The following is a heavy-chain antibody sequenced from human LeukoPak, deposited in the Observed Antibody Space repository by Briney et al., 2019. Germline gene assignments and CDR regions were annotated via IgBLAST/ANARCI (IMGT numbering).Heavy chain of an antibody. J-gene: IGHJ4*02. D-gene: IGHD1-14*01. CDR2: IKEDGSEK. CDR1: GFTFSSYS. V-gene: IGHV3-7*01. Sequence: GGSLRLSCAASGFTFSSYSMNWVRQAPGKGLEWVANIKEDGSEKYYVDSVKGRFTISRDNAKNSLFLQMNSLRNEDTAVYYCVRDAVTAYWGQGTLVTVSS. CDR3: VRDAVTAY.